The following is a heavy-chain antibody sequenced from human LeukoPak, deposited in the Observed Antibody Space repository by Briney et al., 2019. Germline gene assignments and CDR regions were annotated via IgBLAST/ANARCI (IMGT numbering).Heavy chain of an antibody. CDR1: GGSISSYY. CDR3: AREPRSSPRGYYGMDV. D-gene: IGHD6-13*01. CDR2: IYYSGST. V-gene: IGHV4-59*01. Sequence: PSETLSLTCTVSGGSISSYYWSWIRQPPGKGLEWIGYIYYSGSTNYNPSLKSRVTISGDTSKNQFSLKLSSVTAADTAVYYCAREPRSSPRGYYGMDVWGEGTTVTVSS. J-gene: IGHJ6*01.